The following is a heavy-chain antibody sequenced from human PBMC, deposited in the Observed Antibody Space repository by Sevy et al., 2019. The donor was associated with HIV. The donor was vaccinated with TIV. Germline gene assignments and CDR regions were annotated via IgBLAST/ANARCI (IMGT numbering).Heavy chain of an antibody. D-gene: IGHD3-16*02. J-gene: IGHJ6*02. CDR2: ISYDGSNK. V-gene: IGHV3-30-3*01. CDR1: GFTFSSYA. Sequence: GGSLRLSCAASGFTFSSYAMHWVRQAPGKGLEWVAVISYDGSNKYYADSVKGRFTISRDNSKNTLYLQMNSLRAEDTAVYYCARDFIIITFGGVIVTGPDYYYYGMDVWGQGTTVTVSS. CDR3: ARDFIIITFGGVIVTGPDYYYYGMDV.